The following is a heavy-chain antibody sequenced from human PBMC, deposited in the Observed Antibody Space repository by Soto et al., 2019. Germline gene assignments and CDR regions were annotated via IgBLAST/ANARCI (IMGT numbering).Heavy chain of an antibody. CDR3: ARSLPGTYGAFDL. Sequence: EVQLVDSGGGLVQPGGSLRLSCAASEFTFRSYWMHWVRQSPGKGLVWVSRISGDGSSTNYADSVKGRFTISRDNAKNTVYLQIDSLRAEDTAVYYCARSLPGTYGAFDLWGQGTRVTVSS. D-gene: IGHD1-7*01. J-gene: IGHJ3*01. V-gene: IGHV3-74*01. CDR1: EFTFRSYW. CDR2: ISGDGSST.